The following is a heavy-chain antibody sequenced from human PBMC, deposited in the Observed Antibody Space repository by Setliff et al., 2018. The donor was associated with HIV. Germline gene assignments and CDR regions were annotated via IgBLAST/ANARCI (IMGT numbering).Heavy chain of an antibody. CDR1: GFTFSNYV. CDR3: ARAFSGYYFDY. D-gene: IGHD3-3*01. V-gene: IGHV3-48*03. CDR2: ISSSGGTI. J-gene: IGHJ4*02. Sequence: GGSLRLSCAASGFTFSNYVINWVRQAPGKGLEWVSYISSSGGTIYYAGSVKGRFTISRDNAKKSLYLQMNSLRADDTAVYYCARAFSGYYFDYWGQGTLVTVSS.